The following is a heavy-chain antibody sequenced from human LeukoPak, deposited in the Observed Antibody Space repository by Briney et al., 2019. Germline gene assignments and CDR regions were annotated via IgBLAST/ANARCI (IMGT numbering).Heavy chain of an antibody. D-gene: IGHD3-9*01. CDR2: ISNSGTT. CDR3: ARGALTGPFYFDY. J-gene: IGHJ4*02. V-gene: IGHV4-59*01. Sequence: SETLSLTCTVSGGSISTYFWTWIRQPPGKRLEWIGYISNSGTTNYNPSLKSRVTISVDTSKNQFSLKVTSVTAADTAVYYCARGALTGPFYFDYXGQGTLVTVSS. CDR1: GGSISTYF.